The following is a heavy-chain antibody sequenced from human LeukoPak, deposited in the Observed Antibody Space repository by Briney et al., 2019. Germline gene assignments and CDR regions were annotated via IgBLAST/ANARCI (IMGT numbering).Heavy chain of an antibody. CDR2: IYYSGST. CDR1: GGSISSYY. J-gene: IGHJ3*02. CDR3: ASGGGTGGAFDI. V-gene: IGHV4-59*08. Sequence: SETLSLTCTVSGGSISSYYWSWVRQPPGKGLEWIGYIYYSGSTNYNPSLKSRVTISVDTSKNQFSLKLSSVTAADTAVYYCASGGGTGGAFDIWGQGTMVTVSS. D-gene: IGHD3-16*01.